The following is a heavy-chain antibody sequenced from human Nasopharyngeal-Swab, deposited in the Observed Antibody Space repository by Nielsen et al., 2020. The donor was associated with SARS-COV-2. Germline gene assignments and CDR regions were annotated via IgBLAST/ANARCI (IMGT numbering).Heavy chain of an antibody. V-gene: IGHV3-23*01. J-gene: IGHJ6*02. Sequence: GGSLRLSCAASGFTFSSYAMRWVRQAPGKGLEWVSGISGSGDTTKYADSVKGRFTIPRDNDKNTLYLQMNSLRAEDTAVYYCAKRRSNDNYGMDVWGQGTTVTVSS. D-gene: IGHD2-8*01. CDR2: ISGSGDTT. CDR3: AKRRSNDNYGMDV. CDR1: GFTFSSYA.